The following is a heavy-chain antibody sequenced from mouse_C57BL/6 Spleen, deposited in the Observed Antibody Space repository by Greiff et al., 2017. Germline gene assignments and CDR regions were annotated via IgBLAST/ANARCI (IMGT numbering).Heavy chain of an antibody. V-gene: IGHV1-82*01. J-gene: IGHJ3*01. CDR3: AGEGIDLSDY. Sequence: VQLQQSGPELVKPGASVKISCKASGYAFSSSWMNWVKQRPGKGLEWIGRIYPGDGDTNYNGKFKGKATLTADKSSSTAYLQLSSLTSEDSAVYFCAGEGIDLSDYWGQGTLVTVSA. CDR1: GYAFSSSW. CDR2: IYPGDGDT.